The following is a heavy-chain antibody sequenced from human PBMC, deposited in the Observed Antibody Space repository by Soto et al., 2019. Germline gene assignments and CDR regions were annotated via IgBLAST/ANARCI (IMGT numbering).Heavy chain of an antibody. V-gene: IGHV4-34*01. D-gene: IGHD2-8*01. CDR1: GRSCSGYY. CDR2: INHSGST. CDR3: VSQRTSVLTQAYFDY. Sequence: SETLTLTCAVCGRSCSGYYCIWIRQPPGKGLEWIGEINHSGSTNYNPSLKSRVTISVDTSKNQFSLNLNSVTASDTAVYYCVSQRTSVLTQAYFDYWGPGALVTVSS. J-gene: IGHJ4*02.